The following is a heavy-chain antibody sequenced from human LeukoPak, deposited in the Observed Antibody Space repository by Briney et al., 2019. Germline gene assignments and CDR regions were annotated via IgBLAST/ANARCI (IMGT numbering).Heavy chain of an antibody. CDR1: GFTFSSCA. V-gene: IGHV3-23*01. D-gene: IGHD2-21*02. Sequence: GGSLRLSCAASGFTFSSCAMSWVRQAPGKGLEWVSAISGSGGSTYYADSVKGRFTISRDNSKNTLYLQMNSLRADDTAVYYCARNFYCGGDCAISYFDYWGQGTLVTVSS. CDR3: ARNFYCGGDCAISYFDY. CDR2: ISGSGGST. J-gene: IGHJ4*02.